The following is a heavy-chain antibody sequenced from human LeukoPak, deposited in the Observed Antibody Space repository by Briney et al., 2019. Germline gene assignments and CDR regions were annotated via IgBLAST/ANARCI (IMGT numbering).Heavy chain of an antibody. J-gene: IGHJ4*02. D-gene: IGHD3-16*02. CDR1: GGSFSGYY. V-gene: IGHV4-34*01. CDR2: INHSGST. CDR3: ARGRPGDYVWGSYRSYFDY. Sequence: SETLSLTCAVYGGSFSGYYWSWIRQPPGKRLEWIGEINHSGSTNYNPSLKSRVTISVDTSKNQFSLKLSSVTAADTAVYYCARGRPGDYVWGSYRSYFDYWGQGTLVTVSS.